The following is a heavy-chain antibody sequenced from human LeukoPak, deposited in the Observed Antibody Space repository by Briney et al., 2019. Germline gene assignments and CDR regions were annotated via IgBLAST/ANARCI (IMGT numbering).Heavy chain of an antibody. Sequence: SVKVSCKASGGTFSSYAISWVRQAPGQGLEWMGRIIPILGIANYAQKFQGRVTITADKSTSTAYMELSSLRSEDTAVYYCARDYYESSGYWHDVFDVWGQGTTVTVSS. CDR3: ARDYYESSGYWHDVFDV. V-gene: IGHV1-69*04. J-gene: IGHJ3*01. D-gene: IGHD3-22*01. CDR1: GGTFSSYA. CDR2: IIPILGIA.